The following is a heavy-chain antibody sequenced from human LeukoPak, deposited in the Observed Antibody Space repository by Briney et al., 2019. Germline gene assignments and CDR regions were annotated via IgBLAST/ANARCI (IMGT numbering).Heavy chain of an antibody. V-gene: IGHV1-8*03. Sequence: ASVKVSCKASGYTFTSYDINWVRQATGQALEWMGWMNPYSGNTGYAQKCQCRIPITRKTATRPAYTEMSRLTREEPSVAYCARVGVSRSSKNAFDIWGQGTMVTVSS. J-gene: IGHJ3*02. CDR3: ARVGVSRSSKNAFDI. CDR1: GYTFTSYD. CDR2: MNPYSGNT. D-gene: IGHD2-2*01.